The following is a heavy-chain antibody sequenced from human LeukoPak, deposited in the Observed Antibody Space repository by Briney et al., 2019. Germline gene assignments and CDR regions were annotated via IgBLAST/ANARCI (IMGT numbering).Heavy chain of an antibody. CDR2: ISSSGSTI. V-gene: IGHV3-48*03. Sequence: PGGSLRLSCAASGFTFSSYEMNWVRQAPGKGLEWVSYISSSGSTIYYADSVKGRFTISRDNAKNSLDLQMNSLRAEDTAVYYCARGAYSGYDRTHYWGQGTLVTVSS. CDR1: GFTFSSYE. D-gene: IGHD5-12*01. CDR3: ARGAYSGYDRTHY. J-gene: IGHJ4*02.